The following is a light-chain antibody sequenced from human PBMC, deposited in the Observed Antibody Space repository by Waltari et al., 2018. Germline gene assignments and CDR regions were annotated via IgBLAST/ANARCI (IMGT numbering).Light chain of an antibody. CDR1: QSVLYSSNNKNY. V-gene: IGKV4-1*01. CDR3: QQYYSIPRT. J-gene: IGKJ4*01. CDR2: WAS. Sequence: DIVMTQSPDSLAVSLGERATINCKSSQSVLYSSNNKNYLAWYQQKPGQRPKLLIYWASTRESGVPDRFSCSGSGTDFTLTISSLQAEDVAVYYCQQYYSIPRTFGGGTKVEIK.